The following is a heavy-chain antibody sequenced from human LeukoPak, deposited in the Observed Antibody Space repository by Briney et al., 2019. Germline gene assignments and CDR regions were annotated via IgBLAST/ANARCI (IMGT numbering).Heavy chain of an antibody. CDR1: GFTFSRYG. J-gene: IGHJ6*03. CDR3: AKDLGVTMVRGVHYYYYYMDV. CDR2: ISGSGSST. D-gene: IGHD3-10*01. Sequence: GGSLRLSCAASGFTFSRYGMSWVRQAPGKGLEWVSAISGSGSSTFYGDSVKGRFTISRDSSKNTLYLRMNSLRAEDTAVYYCAKDLGVTMVRGVHYYYYYMDVWGKGTTVTISS. V-gene: IGHV3-23*01.